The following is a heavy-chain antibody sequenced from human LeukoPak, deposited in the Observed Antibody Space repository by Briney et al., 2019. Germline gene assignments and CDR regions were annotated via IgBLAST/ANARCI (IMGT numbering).Heavy chain of an antibody. Sequence: PSETLSLTCTVPGGSISSYYWSWIRQPAGKGLEWIGRIYTSGSTNYNPSLKSRVTMSVDTSKNQFSLKLSSVTAADTAVYYCARDLASVYSYGPFDYWGQGTLVTVSS. CDR2: IYTSGST. CDR3: ARDLASVYSYGPFDY. V-gene: IGHV4-4*07. J-gene: IGHJ4*02. D-gene: IGHD5-18*01. CDR1: GGSISSYY.